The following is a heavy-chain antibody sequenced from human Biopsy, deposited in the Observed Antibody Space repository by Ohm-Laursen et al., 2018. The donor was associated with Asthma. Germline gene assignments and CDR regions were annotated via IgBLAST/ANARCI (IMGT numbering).Heavy chain of an antibody. Sequence: SLRLSCAASGFSFSNFAIHWVRQAPGKGLEWVGVISKHASTQDYADSVKGRFTMARDNSKNTLDLQMNSLREEDTAVYYWVRDGTDDAFDIWGQGTVVSVSS. D-gene: IGHD1-1*01. CDR3: VRDGTDDAFDI. V-gene: IGHV3-30*01. J-gene: IGHJ3*02. CDR2: ISKHASTQ. CDR1: GFSFSNFA.